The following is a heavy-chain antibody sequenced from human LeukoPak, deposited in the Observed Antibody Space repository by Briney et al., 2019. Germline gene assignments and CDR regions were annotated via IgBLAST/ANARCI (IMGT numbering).Heavy chain of an antibody. D-gene: IGHD3-22*01. V-gene: IGHV4-31*03. CDR1: GGSISSGGYY. CDR2: IYYSGST. J-gene: IGHJ4*02. Sequence: SETLSLTCTVSGGSISSGGYYWSWIRQHPGKGLEWIGYIYYSGSTYYNPSLKSRVTISVDTSKNQFSLKLSSVTAADTAVYYCARSSDSSGYYSAYWGQGTLVTVSS. CDR3: ARSSDSSGYYSAY.